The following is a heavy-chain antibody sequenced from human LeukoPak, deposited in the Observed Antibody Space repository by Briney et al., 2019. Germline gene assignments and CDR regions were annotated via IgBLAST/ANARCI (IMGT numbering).Heavy chain of an antibody. CDR3: AKAPYLNWGSYLWYFDY. J-gene: IGHJ4*02. V-gene: IGHV3-23*01. CDR1: GFIFSSYA. CDR2: ISGSGGST. Sequence: GGSLRLSCATSGFIFSSYALSWVRQPPGKGLEWVSTISGSGGSTYYADSVKDRFPISRDNSKNTLYLQRNSLRAEDKAVYYCAKAPYLNWGSYLWYFDYWGQGTLVTVSS. D-gene: IGHD3-16*02.